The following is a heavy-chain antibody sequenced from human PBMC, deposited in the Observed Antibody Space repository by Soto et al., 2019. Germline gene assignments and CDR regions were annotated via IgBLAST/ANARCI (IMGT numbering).Heavy chain of an antibody. D-gene: IGHD6-6*01. V-gene: IGHV3-33*01. CDR3: ARDQQQLVLHYSFGMDV. CDR2: IWYDGSNK. CDR1: GFTKISHD. J-gene: IGHJ6*02. Sequence: XGFLRYSYAACGFTKISHDVNWVRQAPGKGLEWVAVIWYDGSNKYYADSVKGRFTISRDNSKNTLYLQMNSLRAEDTAVYYCARDQQQLVLHYSFGMDVWGQGTTVTV.